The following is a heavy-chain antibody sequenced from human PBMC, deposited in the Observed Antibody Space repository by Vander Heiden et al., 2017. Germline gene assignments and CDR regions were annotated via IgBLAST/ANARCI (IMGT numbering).Heavy chain of an antibody. CDR2: CDRDDGET. D-gene: IGHD3-22*01. V-gene: IGHV1-24*01. Sequence: QVQLVQSGADVRKPGASVKVSCKVSGYILTELSMHWVRQAPGKGREWMGGCDRDDGETIYAQNHQGRVTTTEDTSTNTAYMELSSLRSEDTAVYYCATLPYFYDSRTYGSFDFWGQGTLVTVSS. CDR1: GYILTELS. CDR3: ATLPYFYDSRTYGSFDF. J-gene: IGHJ4*02.